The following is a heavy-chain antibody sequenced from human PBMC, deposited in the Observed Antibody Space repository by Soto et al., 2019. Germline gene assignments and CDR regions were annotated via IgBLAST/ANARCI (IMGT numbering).Heavy chain of an antibody. Sequence: QITLKESGPTLVKPTQTLTLTCTFSGFSLSTSGVGVGWIRQPPGKALEWLALIYWNDDKRYSPSLKSRFTITKDTSKNQVVLTMTNMDPVDTATYYCAHSRPYYDFWSGYPYYYYYGMDVWGQGTTVTVSS. D-gene: IGHD3-3*01. CDR2: IYWNDDK. V-gene: IGHV2-5*01. J-gene: IGHJ6*02. CDR1: GFSLSTSGVG. CDR3: AHSRPYYDFWSGYPYYYYYGMDV.